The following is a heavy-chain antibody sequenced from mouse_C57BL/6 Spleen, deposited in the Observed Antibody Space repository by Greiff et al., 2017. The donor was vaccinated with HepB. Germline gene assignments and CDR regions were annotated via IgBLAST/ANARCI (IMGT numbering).Heavy chain of an antibody. J-gene: IGHJ3*01. CDR2: IDPSDRYT. Sequence: QVQLQQPGAELVKPGASVKLSCKASGYTFTSYWMQWVKQRPGQGLEWIGDIDPSDRYTNYNQKFKGKATLTVDTSSSTAYMQLSSLTSEDSAVYYCARTDGWFAYWGQGTLVTVSA. CDR3: ARTDGWFAY. CDR1: GYTFTSYW. V-gene: IGHV1-50*01. D-gene: IGHD2-3*01.